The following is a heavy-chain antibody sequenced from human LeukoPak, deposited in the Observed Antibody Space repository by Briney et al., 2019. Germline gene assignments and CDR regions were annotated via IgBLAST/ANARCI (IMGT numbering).Heavy chain of an antibody. CDR3: ARGNVGPDY. Sequence: GGSLRLSCAVSGFTFRSHWMHWVRQAPGKGLVWVSRINNDGSDIKYADSVKGRFTMSRDNAQNTLYLQMNSLRAEDTAVYYCARGNVGPDYWGQGTLVTVS. D-gene: IGHD1-1*01. V-gene: IGHV3-74*01. CDR2: INNDGSDI. J-gene: IGHJ4*02. CDR1: GFTFRSHW.